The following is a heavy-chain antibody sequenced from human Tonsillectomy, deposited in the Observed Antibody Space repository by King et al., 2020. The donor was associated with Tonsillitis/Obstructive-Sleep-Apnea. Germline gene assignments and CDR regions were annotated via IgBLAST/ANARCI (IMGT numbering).Heavy chain of an antibody. CDR2: IYYSGST. V-gene: IGHV4-59*08. Sequence: QLQESGPGLVKPSETLSLTCTVSGDSISSYYWSWIRQPPGKGLEWIGYIYYSGSTNYNPSLKSRVTISVDTSKNQFSLKLSPVTAADTAVYYCARAYYDILTGYLDDAFDIWGQGTMVTVSS. CDR3: ARAYYDILTGYLDDAFDI. D-gene: IGHD3-9*01. J-gene: IGHJ3*02. CDR1: GDSISSYY.